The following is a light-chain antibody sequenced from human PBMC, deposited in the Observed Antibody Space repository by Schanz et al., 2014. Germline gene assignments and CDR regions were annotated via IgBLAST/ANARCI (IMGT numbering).Light chain of an antibody. Sequence: QSALTQPPSASGSPGQSVTISCTGTSSDVGGYNYVSWYQQHPGKAPKLMIYEVSKRPSGVPDRFSGSKSGNTASLTVSGLQAEDEADYYRTSSACRNLYVFGPGPKLTVL. CDR3: TSSACRNLYV. CDR2: EVS. J-gene: IGLJ1*01. V-gene: IGLV2-8*01. CDR1: SSDVGGYNY.